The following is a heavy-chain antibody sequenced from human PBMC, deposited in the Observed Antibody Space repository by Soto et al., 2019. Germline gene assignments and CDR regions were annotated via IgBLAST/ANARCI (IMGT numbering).Heavy chain of an antibody. Sequence: VASVKVSCKASGGTFSSYAISWVRQAPGQGLEWMGGIIPIFGTANYAQKFQGRVTITADESTSTAYMELSSLRSEDTAVYYCAREVLDAFDIWGQGTMVTVSS. D-gene: IGHD6-13*01. CDR2: IIPIFGTA. V-gene: IGHV1-69*13. CDR1: GGTFSSYA. CDR3: AREVLDAFDI. J-gene: IGHJ3*02.